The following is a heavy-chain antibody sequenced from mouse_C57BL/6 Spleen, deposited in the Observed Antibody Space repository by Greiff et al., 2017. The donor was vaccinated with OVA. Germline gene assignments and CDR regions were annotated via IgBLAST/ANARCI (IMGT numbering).Heavy chain of an antibody. CDR2: IYPGSGST. D-gene: IGHD1-1*01. Sequence: VQLQQPGAELVKPGASVKMSCKASGYTFTSYWITWVKQRPGQGLEWIGDIYPGSGSTNYNEKFKSKATLTVDTSSSTAYMQLSSLTSEDSAVYYCARGLYGSSSDYFDYWGQGTTLTVSS. CDR1: GYTFTSYW. V-gene: IGHV1-55*01. J-gene: IGHJ2*01. CDR3: ARGLYGSSSDYFDY.